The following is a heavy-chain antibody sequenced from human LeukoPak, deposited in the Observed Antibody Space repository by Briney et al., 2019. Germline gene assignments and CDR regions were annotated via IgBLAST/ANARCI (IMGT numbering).Heavy chain of an antibody. CDR2: ISWNSGRI. CDR3: AKDLAVRGPYGMDV. CDR1: GFTFYDYA. J-gene: IGHJ6*02. D-gene: IGHD3-10*01. Sequence: GGSLRLSCAASGFTFYDYAMHWVRQAPGKSLEWVSGISWNSGRIGYADSVKGRFTISRDNAKNSLYLQMSSVRAAETALYCCAKDLAVRGPYGMDVWGQGTTVTVSS. V-gene: IGHV3-9*01.